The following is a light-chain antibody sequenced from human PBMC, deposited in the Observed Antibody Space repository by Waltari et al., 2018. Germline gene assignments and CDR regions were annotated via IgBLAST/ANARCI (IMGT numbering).Light chain of an antibody. CDR3: QQYNSYSLT. Sequence: DIQMTQSPSTLSASVGDRVTITCRASQSINSWLAWYQQKPGKAPKLLIYKASSFESGVPSRFSGSGSGTEFTLTISSLQPDDFATYYCQQYNSYSLTFGGGTKVEIK. J-gene: IGKJ4*01. CDR1: QSINSW. V-gene: IGKV1-5*03. CDR2: KAS.